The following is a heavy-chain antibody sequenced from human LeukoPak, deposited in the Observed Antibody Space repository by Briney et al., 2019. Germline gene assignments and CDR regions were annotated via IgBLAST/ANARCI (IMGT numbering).Heavy chain of an antibody. V-gene: IGHV4-39*07. CDR2: IYYSGST. J-gene: IGHJ4*02. Sequence: PSETLSLTYTVSGDSIRSTNCYWGCIRQPPGKGLEWIGNIYYSGSTDYNPSLKSRVTISVDTSKNQFSLKLSSVTAADTAVYYCARTIFNPPEYTLTFDYWGQGTLATVS. CDR1: GDSIRSTNCY. CDR3: ARTIFNPPEYTLTFDY. D-gene: IGHD6-6*01.